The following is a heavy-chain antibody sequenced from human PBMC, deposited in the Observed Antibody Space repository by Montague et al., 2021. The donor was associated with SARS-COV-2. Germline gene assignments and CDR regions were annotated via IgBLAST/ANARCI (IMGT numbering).Heavy chain of an antibody. CDR1: GFTFSSYG. CDR2: ISYDGSNK. CDR3: ARDLTYSDILSGYFAESPHYYSYYGMDV. V-gene: IGHV3-33*05. D-gene: IGHD3-9*01. J-gene: IGHJ6*02. Sequence: SLRLSCAASGFTFSSYGMHWVRQAPGKGLEWVAVISYDGSNKYYADYVKGRFTISRDNSKNTLYLQMNSLRAEDTAVYYCARDLTYSDILSGYFAESPHYYSYYGMDVWGQGTTVTVSS.